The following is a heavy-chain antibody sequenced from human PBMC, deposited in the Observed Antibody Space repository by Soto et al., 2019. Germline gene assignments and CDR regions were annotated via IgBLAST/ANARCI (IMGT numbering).Heavy chain of an antibody. Sequence: GGSLRLSCAVSGFSFSSYCMYWVWLGQGKGLEWVAVVWYDGSNRFYADSVKGRLAILWDNSRNKLLLQMQSVGAGDAAGEYCAKHYFRGIYPTPCDYCGQGTLVTVSS. CDR1: GFSFSSYC. CDR2: VWYDGSNR. V-gene: IGHV3-33*06. D-gene: IGHD1-26*01. CDR3: AKHYFRGIYPTPCDY. J-gene: IGHJ4*02.